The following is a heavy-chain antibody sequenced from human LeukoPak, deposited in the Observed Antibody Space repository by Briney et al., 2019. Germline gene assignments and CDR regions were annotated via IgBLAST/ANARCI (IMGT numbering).Heavy chain of an antibody. J-gene: IGHJ5*02. CDR1: GYTFTSYD. CDR3: ARGPILYSGYDGGSWFDP. D-gene: IGHD5-12*01. V-gene: IGHV1-8*01. Sequence: WASVKVSCKASGYTFTSYDINWVRQATGQGLELMGLMNPNSGNTGYAQKFQGRVTMTRITSISTAYLELSSLRSEDTAVYYCARGPILYSGYDGGSWFDPWGQGTLVTVSS. CDR2: MNPNSGNT.